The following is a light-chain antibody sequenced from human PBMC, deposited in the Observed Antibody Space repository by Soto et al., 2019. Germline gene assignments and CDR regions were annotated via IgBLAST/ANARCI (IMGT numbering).Light chain of an antibody. V-gene: IGKV3-15*01. CDR1: QSLRSN. CDR3: QQYSYYPRQ. J-gene: IGKJ1*01. Sequence: IVLTQCPATLSLSPGEEATLACRASQSLRSNLAWYQQKPGQAPRLLIYGASTRATGIPARFSGSGSVTEFTLIISSLQSEDFEVYYFQQYSYYPRQVGQVTKVDIK. CDR2: GAS.